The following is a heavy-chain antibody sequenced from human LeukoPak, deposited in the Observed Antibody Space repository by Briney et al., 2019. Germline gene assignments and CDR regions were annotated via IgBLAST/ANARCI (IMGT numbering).Heavy chain of an antibody. CDR1: GGSISSSSYY. V-gene: IGHV4-39*07. D-gene: IGHD5-12*01. J-gene: IGHJ6*03. Sequence: SETLSLTCTVSGGSISSSSYYWGWIRQPPGKGLEWIGSIYYSGSTYYNPSLKSRVTISVDTSKNQFSLKLSSVTAADTAVYYCARDRKPFGYDWYYYYYMDVWGKGTTVTVSS. CDR2: IYYSGST. CDR3: ARDRKPFGYDWYYYYYMDV.